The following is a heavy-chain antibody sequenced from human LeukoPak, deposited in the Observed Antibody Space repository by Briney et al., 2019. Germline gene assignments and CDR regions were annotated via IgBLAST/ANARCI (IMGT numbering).Heavy chain of an antibody. V-gene: IGHV4-34*01. CDR2: INHSGST. Sequence: PSETLSLTCAVYGGSFSGYYWSWIRQPPGKGLEWIGEINHSGSTNYNPSLKSRVTISVDTSKNQFSLKLSSVTAADTAVYYCANCAYSSSWYWFDPWGQGTLVTVSS. CDR3: ANCAYSSSWYWFDP. CDR1: GGSFSGYY. J-gene: IGHJ5*02. D-gene: IGHD6-13*01.